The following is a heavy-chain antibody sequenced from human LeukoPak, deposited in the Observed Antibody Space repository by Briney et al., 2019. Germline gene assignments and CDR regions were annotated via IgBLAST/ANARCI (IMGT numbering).Heavy chain of an antibody. D-gene: IGHD3-10*01. J-gene: IGHJ6*04. CDR1: GGSFSGYY. V-gene: IGHV4-34*01. CDR2: INHSGST. CDR3: ARGYGSGSYHYYYYYGMDV. Sequence: KPSETPSLTCAVYGGSFSGYYWSWIRQPPGKGLEWIGEINHSGSTNYNPSLKSRVTISVDTSKNQFSLKLSSVTAADTAVYYCARGYGSGSYHYYYYYGMDVWGKGTTVTVSS.